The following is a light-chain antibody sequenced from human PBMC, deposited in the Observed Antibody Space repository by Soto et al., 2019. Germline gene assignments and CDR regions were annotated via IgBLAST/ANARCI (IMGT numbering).Light chain of an antibody. CDR3: QQYDTYWT. CDR2: DAS. Sequence: DIQMTQSPSTLSASVGDRVTITCRASQSILSWLAWYQHKPGKATKLLIYDASSLESGVPSRFSGSRSGTEFTLTISSLQPDDIATYYCQQYDTYWTFGQGTRWISN. V-gene: IGKV1-5*01. CDR1: QSILSW. J-gene: IGKJ1*01.